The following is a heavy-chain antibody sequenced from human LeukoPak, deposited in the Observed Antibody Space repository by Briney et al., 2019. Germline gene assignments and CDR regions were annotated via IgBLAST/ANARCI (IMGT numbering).Heavy chain of an antibody. D-gene: IGHD2-8*02. V-gene: IGHV3-23*01. CDR3: SKAPLETCTGAVCYYLDV. Sequence: PGGSLRLSCKASEFSISHYAMSWVRQAPGKGLEWVSADASSTTSTYYANSVRGRFTISRDNSMNTVYLQMNSLRVDDTAVYYCSKAPLETCTGAVCYYLDVWGKGTTVIVSS. CDR1: EFSISHYA. J-gene: IGHJ6*03. CDR2: DASSTTST.